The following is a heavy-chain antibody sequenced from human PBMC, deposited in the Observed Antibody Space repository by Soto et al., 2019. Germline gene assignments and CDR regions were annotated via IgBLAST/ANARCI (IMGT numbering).Heavy chain of an antibody. CDR2: ISYDGSNK. CDR1: GFTFSSYG. V-gene: IGHV3-30*18. J-gene: IGHJ3*02. CDR3: AKDSRPIAAAAAFDI. D-gene: IGHD6-13*01. Sequence: GGSLRLSCAASGFTFSSYGMHWVRQAPGKGLEWVAVISYDGSNKYYADSVKGRFTISRDNSKNTLYLQMNSLRAEDTAVYYCAKDSRPIAAAAAFDIWGQGTMVTVSS.